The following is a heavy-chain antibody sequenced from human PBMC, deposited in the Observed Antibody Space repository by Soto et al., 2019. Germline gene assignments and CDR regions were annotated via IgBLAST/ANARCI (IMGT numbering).Heavy chain of an antibody. V-gene: IGHV3-66*01. CDR2: IYSGGST. D-gene: IGHD1-7*01. J-gene: IGHJ4*02. CDR1: GFTVSSNY. CDR3: ARDLTSITGSTN. Sequence: GGSLRLSCAASGFTVSSNYISWVRQAPGKWLEWVSIIYSGGSTYSADSVKGRFTISRDNSQNTVYLQMNNLRAEDTAVYYCARDLTSITGSTNWGQGTLVTVSS.